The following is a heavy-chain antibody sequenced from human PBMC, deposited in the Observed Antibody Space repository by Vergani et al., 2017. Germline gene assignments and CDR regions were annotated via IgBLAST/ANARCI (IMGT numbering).Heavy chain of an antibody. CDR3: ARDLRLLYNRFDP. V-gene: IGHV3-33*01. CDR1: GFTFNQYG. Sequence: QVQLVESGGGVVQPGRSLRLSCAASGFTFNQYGMHWVRQAPGKGLEWVAVTWYDGNNKQYADSVKGRFTISRDNSKSTMYLQMNSLRDEDTGVYYCARDLRLLYNRFDPWGQGTLVTVSX. CDR2: TWYDGNNK. J-gene: IGHJ5*02. D-gene: IGHD1-14*01.